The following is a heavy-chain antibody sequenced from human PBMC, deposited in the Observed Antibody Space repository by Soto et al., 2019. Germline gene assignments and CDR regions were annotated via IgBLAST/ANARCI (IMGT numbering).Heavy chain of an antibody. CDR3: ERSGSYRYFDY. Sequence: PSETLSLTCAVYGGSSSGYYWSWIRQPPGKGLEWIGEINHSGSTTYNPSLKSRVTVSGDTSKNQFSLKLSSVTAADTAVYYCERSGSYRYFDYWGQGTLVTVSS. CDR1: GGSSSGYY. J-gene: IGHJ4*02. CDR2: INHSGST. V-gene: IGHV4-34*01. D-gene: IGHD3-16*02.